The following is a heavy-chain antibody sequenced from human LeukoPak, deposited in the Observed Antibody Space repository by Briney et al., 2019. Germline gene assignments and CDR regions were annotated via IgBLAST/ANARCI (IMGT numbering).Heavy chain of an antibody. CDR1: GFTFSSYA. D-gene: IGHD5-24*01. CDR2: ISYDGSDK. J-gene: IGHJ4*02. Sequence: GGSLRLSCAASGFTFSSYAMHWVRKAPGKGLEWVAIISYDGSDKYYADSVKGRFTISRDNSKNTLYLQMNSLRAEDTAVYYCARDRDGYNSLDYWGQGTLVTVSS. CDR3: ARDRDGYNSLDY. V-gene: IGHV3-30*04.